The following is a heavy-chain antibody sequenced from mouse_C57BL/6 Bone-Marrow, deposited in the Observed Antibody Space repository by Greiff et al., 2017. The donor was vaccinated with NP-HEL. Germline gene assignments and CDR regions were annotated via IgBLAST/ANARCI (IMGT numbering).Heavy chain of an antibody. CDR2: IDPETGGT. CDR3: TRALDSSGYVRGY. CDR1: GYTFTDYE. J-gene: IGHJ4*01. D-gene: IGHD3-2*02. Sequence: QVQLQHSGAELVRPGASVTLSCKASGYTFTDYEMHWVKQTPVHGLEWIGAIDPETGGTAYNQKFKGKAILTADKSSSTAYMELRSLTSEDSAVYYCTRALDSSGYVRGYWGQGTSVTVSS. V-gene: IGHV1-15*01.